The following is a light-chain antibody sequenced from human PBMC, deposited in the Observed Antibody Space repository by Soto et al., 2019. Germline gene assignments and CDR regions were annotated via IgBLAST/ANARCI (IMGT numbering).Light chain of an antibody. CDR2: RSS. V-gene: IGKV1-5*03. Sequence: ILMSQSPSSLSASVGDRVTITCRASQDLDNWLAWYQQKPGKAPQLLIYRSSTLKTGVPSRFSGFGSGTEYTLTINGLQPDDFATYYRQQYSSYWTFGQGTTVEI. CDR3: QQYSSYWT. CDR1: QDLDNW. J-gene: IGKJ1*01.